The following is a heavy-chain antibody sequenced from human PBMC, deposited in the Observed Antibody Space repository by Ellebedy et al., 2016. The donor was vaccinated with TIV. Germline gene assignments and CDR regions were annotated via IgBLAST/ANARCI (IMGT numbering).Heavy chain of an antibody. D-gene: IGHD3-22*01. CDR3: AADPYDSSGYYYMDWFDP. J-gene: IGHJ5*02. CDR2: INPNSGGT. V-gene: IGHV1-2*02. Sequence: ASVKVSCKASGYTFTGYYMHWVRQAPGQGLEWMGWINPNSGGTNYAQKFQGRVTMTRDTSISTAYMELSRLRSDDTAVYYCAADPYDSSGYYYMDWFDPWGQGTLVTVSS. CDR1: GYTFTGYY.